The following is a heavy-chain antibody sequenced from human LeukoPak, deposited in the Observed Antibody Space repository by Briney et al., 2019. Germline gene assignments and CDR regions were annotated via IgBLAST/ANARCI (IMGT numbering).Heavy chain of an antibody. J-gene: IGHJ6*03. V-gene: IGHV4-38-2*02. CDR2: IYHSGST. CDR3: ARVVASPHYYYVDV. CDR1: GYSISSGYY. Sequence: KPSETLSLTCTVSGYSISSGYYWGWIRQPPGKGLEWIGSIYHSGSTYYNPSLKSRVTISVDTSKNQFSLKLSSVTAADTAVYYCARVVASPHYYYVDVWGKGTTVTVSS.